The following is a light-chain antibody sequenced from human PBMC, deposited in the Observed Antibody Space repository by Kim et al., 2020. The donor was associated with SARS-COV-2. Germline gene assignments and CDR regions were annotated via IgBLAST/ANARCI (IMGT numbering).Light chain of an antibody. J-gene: IGKJ5*01. CDR3: QQYQSYPVT. V-gene: IGKV1-16*02. CDR1: QDINNN. CDR2: AAS. Sequence: ASVGDRVTIPCRASQDINNNLVWYQQKPGKAPRSLIYAASSFQSGVPSKFSGSRSGTDFTLTITSLQPEDFATYYCQQYQSYPVTFGQGTRLEIK.